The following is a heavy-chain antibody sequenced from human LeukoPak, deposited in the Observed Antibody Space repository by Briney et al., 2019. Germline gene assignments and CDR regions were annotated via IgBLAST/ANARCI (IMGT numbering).Heavy chain of an antibody. CDR2: IYYSGST. Sequence: SETLSLTCTVSGGSISSSSYYWGWIRQPPGKGLEWIGSIYYSGSTYYNPSLKSRVTISVDTSKNQFSLKLSSVTAADTAVYYCARAAGAYYGSGRGYYYYMDVWGKGTTVTVSS. D-gene: IGHD3-10*01. CDR1: GGSISSSSYY. J-gene: IGHJ6*03. V-gene: IGHV4-39*07. CDR3: ARAAGAYYGSGRGYYYYMDV.